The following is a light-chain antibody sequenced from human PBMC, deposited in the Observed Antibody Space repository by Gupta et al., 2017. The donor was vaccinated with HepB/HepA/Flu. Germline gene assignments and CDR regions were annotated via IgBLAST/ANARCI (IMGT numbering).Light chain of an antibody. Sequence: QSALTQPASVSGSPGQSITIPCTGNNSDVSWYQQHPGKAPKLMIYDVSKRPARVSYRFSGSKSGNTASLTISELQAEDEADHYCSSYMSTSALAVFGGGTKLTVL. V-gene: IGLV2-14*01. J-gene: IGLJ3*02. CDR2: DVS. CDR3: SSYMSTSALAV. CDR1: NSDV.